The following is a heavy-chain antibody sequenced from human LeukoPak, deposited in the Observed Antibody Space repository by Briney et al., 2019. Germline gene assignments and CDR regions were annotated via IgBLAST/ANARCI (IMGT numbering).Heavy chain of an antibody. J-gene: IGHJ4*02. CDR2: IKLDGTET. D-gene: IGHD3-10*01. Sequence: PGGSLRLSCAASGFLFSSFWMTWVRQTPGMRLEGVANIKLDGTETYYMDSVKGRFTISRDNAKNSVYLQMNSLRAEDTAVYYCTRDRGWQSFDHWGQGTLVTVSS. CDR3: TRDRGWQSFDH. V-gene: IGHV3-7*01. CDR1: GFLFSSFW.